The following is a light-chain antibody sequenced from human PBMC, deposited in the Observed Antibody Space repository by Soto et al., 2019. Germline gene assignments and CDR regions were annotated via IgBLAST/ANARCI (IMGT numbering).Light chain of an antibody. J-gene: IGKJ2*01. CDR1: QSVGRY. V-gene: IGKV3-11*02. CDR3: QYHTDWPPYT. CDR2: DSS. Sequence: EVVLTQSPATLSLSPGDRATLSCRASQSVGRYLAWYQQRPGQAPRLLIYDSSDRVTGIPARFSGNGSGRDFTLTISGLEPEDFAVYYCQYHTDWPPYTFGQGTTLEI.